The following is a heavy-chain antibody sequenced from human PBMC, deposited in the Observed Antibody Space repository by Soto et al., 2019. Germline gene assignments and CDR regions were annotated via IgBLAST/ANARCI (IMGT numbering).Heavy chain of an antibody. Sequence: PSETLSLTCTVSSASISSSSYTWGWIRQPPGKGLEWIGSIYYSGSTYYNPSLKSRVTISVDTSKNQFSLKLSSVTAADTAVYYCARVFSDSSSFFDLWGQGTLVTVSS. V-gene: IGHV4-39*07. D-gene: IGHD6-13*01. CDR3: ARVFSDSSSFFDL. J-gene: IGHJ5*02. CDR1: SASISSSSYT. CDR2: IYYSGST.